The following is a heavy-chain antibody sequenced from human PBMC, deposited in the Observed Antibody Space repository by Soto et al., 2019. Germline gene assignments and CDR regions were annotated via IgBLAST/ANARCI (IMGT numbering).Heavy chain of an antibody. CDR2: IYYSGST. CDR3: ARHSPLPTVTKHSNWFDP. V-gene: IGHV4-39*01. CDR1: GVSISSSSYY. D-gene: IGHD4-17*01. J-gene: IGHJ5*02. Sequence: SETLSLSCTVSGVSISSSSYYWGWIRQPPGKGLEWIGSIYYSGSTYYNPSLKSRVTISVDTSKNQFSLKLSSVTAADTAVYYCARHSPLPTVTKHSNWFDPWGQGTPVTVSS.